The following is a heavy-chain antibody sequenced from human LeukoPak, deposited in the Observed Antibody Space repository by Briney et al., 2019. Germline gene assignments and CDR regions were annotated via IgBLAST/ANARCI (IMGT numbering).Heavy chain of an antibody. J-gene: IGHJ4*02. V-gene: IGHV3-48*03. CDR1: EFSVGSNY. CDR3: ARGPAASGYYDSRGRNGYFDY. D-gene: IGHD3-22*01. CDR2: ISSSGSTI. Sequence: PGGSLRLSCAASEFSVGSNYMTWVRQAPGKGLEGVSYISSSGSTIYYADSVKGRFTISRDNAKNSLYLQMNSLRAEDTAVYYCARGPAASGYYDSRGRNGYFDYWGQGTLVTVSS.